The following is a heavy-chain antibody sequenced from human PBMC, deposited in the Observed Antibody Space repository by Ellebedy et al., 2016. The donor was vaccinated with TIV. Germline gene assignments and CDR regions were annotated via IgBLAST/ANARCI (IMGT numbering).Heavy chain of an antibody. Sequence: GESLKISCVASGFTFSNYAMNWVRQAPGKGLEWVSVLYPDAKTNYTDSVNGRFIVSRDSSKNTLYLQMNSLTAEDTAVYYCARDPGGGGDFGDNWFDPWGQGTLVTVSS. CDR1: GFTFSNYA. V-gene: IGHV3-66*01. CDR3: ARDPGGGGDFGDNWFDP. D-gene: IGHD2-21*01. CDR2: LYPDAKT. J-gene: IGHJ5*02.